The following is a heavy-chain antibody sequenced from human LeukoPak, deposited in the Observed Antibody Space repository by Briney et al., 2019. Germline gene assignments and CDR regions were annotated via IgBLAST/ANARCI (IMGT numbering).Heavy chain of an antibody. CDR1: GYTFTSYY. V-gene: IGHV1-69*06. D-gene: IGHD3-22*01. CDR3: ARLYTHYDSSGYYYEDY. CDR2: IIPIFGTA. Sequence: SVKVSCKASGYTFTSYYMHWVRQAPGQGLERMGGIIPIFGTAKYAQNFQGRVSIAADRSTSTAYMELSSLRSEDTAVYYCARLYTHYDSSGYYYEDYWGQGTLVTVSS. J-gene: IGHJ4*02.